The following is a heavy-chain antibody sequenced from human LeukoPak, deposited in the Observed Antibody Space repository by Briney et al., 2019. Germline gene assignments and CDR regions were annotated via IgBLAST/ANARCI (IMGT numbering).Heavy chain of an antibody. J-gene: IGHJ6*04. CDR2: ISSSSSYI. V-gene: IGHV3-21*01. CDR1: GFTFSSYA. D-gene: IGHD3-10*01. Sequence: GSLRLSCAASGFTFSSYAMSWVRQAPGKGLEWVSSISSSSSYIYYADSVKGRFTISRDNAKNSLYLQMNSLRAEDTAVYYCARDERVGYYGSGSYYYYGMDVWGKGTTVTVSS. CDR3: ARDERVGYYGSGSYYYYGMDV.